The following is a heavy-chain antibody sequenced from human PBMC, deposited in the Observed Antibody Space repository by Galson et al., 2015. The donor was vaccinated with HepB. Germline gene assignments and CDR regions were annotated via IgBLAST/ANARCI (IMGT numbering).Heavy chain of an antibody. V-gene: IGHV7-4-1*02. CDR2: INTNTGNP. J-gene: IGHJ3*01. CDR3: ATDHIAVAPGAFDV. Sequence: SVKVSCKASGYTFTKYAIHWLRQAPGQGLEWMGWINTNTGNPIYAQVFTGRFVFSLDTSVSTAYLQISSLKAEDTALCYCATDHIAVAPGAFDVWGQGTMVTVSS. CDR1: GYTFTKYA. D-gene: IGHD2-2*01.